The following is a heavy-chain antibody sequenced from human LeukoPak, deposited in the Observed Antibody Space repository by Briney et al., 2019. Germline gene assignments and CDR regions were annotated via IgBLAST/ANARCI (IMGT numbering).Heavy chain of an antibody. CDR2: IYYSGST. V-gene: IGHV4-59*01. J-gene: IGHJ4*02. D-gene: IGHD5-24*01. CDR1: GGSISSYY. Sequence: PSETLSLTCTVSGGSISSYYWSWIRQPPGKGLGWIGYIYYSGSTNYNPSLKSRVTISVDTSKKQFSLKLSSVTAADTAVYYCAREGRWLHDWGQGTLVTVSS. CDR3: AREGRWLHD.